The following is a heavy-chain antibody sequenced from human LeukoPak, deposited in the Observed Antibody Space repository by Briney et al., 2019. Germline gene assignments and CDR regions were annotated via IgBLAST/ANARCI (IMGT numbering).Heavy chain of an antibody. Sequence: PGESLRLSCAASGFTVSSNYMSWVRQAPGKGLEWVSVIYSGGSTYYADSVKGRFTISRDNSKNTLYLQMNSLRAEDTAVYYCARDGIAYCGGDCYSYYGMDVWGQGTTVTVSS. CDR3: ARDGIAYCGGDCYSYYGMDV. J-gene: IGHJ6*02. V-gene: IGHV3-66*01. CDR2: IYSGGST. D-gene: IGHD2-21*02. CDR1: GFTVSSNY.